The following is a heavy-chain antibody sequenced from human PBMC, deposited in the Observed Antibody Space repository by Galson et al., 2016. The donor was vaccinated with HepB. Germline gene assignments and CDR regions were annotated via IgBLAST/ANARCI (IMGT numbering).Heavy chain of an antibody. V-gene: IGHV3-30*04. CDR1: GFTFSNYA. CDR3: ARALTGIVATGGH. Sequence: SLRLSCAGSGFTFSNYALHWVRQAPGKGLEWVALISYDTNNKYYADSVKGRFTISRDDSKNTLYLQMNSLGPEDTAVYYCARALTGIVATGGHWGQGTQVTVSS. D-gene: IGHD5-12*01. CDR2: ISYDTNNK. J-gene: IGHJ4*02.